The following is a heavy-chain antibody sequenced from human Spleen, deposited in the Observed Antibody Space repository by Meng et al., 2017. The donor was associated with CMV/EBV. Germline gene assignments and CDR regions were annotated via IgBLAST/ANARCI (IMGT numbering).Heavy chain of an antibody. V-gene: IGHV3-23*03. J-gene: IGHJ4*02. Sequence: GGSLRLSCAASGFTFSSYAMSWVRQAPGKGLEWVSVIYSGGSSTYYADSVKGRFTISRDNSKNTLYLQMNSLRAEDTAVYYCARDGAVAGNFDYWGQGTLVTVSS. CDR3: ARDGAVAGNFDY. CDR2: IYSGGSST. CDR1: GFTFSSYA. D-gene: IGHD6-19*01.